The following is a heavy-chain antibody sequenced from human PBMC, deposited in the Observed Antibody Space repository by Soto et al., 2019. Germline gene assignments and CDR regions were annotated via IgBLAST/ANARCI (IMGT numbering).Heavy chain of an antibody. D-gene: IGHD1-1*01. Sequence: QVQLVQSGAEVKKPGASVKVSCKASGYIFTSYYMHWVRQAPGQGLERMGTIDPSAGSTTYAQNFQRRFTMTRDTSTSTVFLELNSLRSQDTAVYYCARSPVPTCTTLYYFDYWRQGTLVNVSS. CDR2: IDPSAGST. CDR1: GYIFTSYY. J-gene: IGHJ4*02. V-gene: IGHV1-46*01. CDR3: ARSPVPTCTTLYYFDY.